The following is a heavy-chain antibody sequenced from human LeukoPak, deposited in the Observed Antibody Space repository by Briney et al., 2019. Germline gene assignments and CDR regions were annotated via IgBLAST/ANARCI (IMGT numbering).Heavy chain of an antibody. Sequence: GGSLRLSCAASGFTFSSYAMSWVRQAPGKGLEGVSAISGSGGSTYYADSVKGRFTISRDNSKNTLYLQMNSLRAEDTAVYYCAKDYSSGWYYFQHWGQGTLVTVSS. CDR2: ISGSGGST. CDR3: AKDYSSGWYYFQH. CDR1: GFTFSSYA. V-gene: IGHV3-23*01. D-gene: IGHD6-19*01. J-gene: IGHJ1*01.